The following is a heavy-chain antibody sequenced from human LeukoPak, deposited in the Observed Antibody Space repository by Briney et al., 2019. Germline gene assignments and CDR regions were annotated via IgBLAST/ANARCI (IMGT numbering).Heavy chain of an antibody. Sequence: AGGSLRLSCAASGFTFSTYGLHWVRQAPGKGLKWVAVIWSDGSNKYYAGSVKGRFTISRDNSKNTMYLQMNSLRAEDSAVYYCARASGSFDYWGQGTLVTVSS. D-gene: IGHD1-26*01. CDR1: GFTFSTYG. CDR3: ARASGSFDY. J-gene: IGHJ4*02. CDR2: IWSDGSNK. V-gene: IGHV3-33*01.